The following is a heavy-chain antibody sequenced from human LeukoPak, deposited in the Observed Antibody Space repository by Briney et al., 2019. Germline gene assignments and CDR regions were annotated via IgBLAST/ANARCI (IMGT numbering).Heavy chain of an antibody. Sequence: ASVKVSCKASGCTFTGYYMHWVRQAPGQGLELMGWINPNSGGTNYAQKFQGWVTMTRDTSISTADMELSRLRSDDTAVYYCAREKGDYDAFDIWGQGKMVTVSS. CDR3: AREKGDYDAFDI. J-gene: IGHJ3*02. D-gene: IGHD4-17*01. CDR2: INPNSGGT. V-gene: IGHV1-2*04. CDR1: GCTFTGYY.